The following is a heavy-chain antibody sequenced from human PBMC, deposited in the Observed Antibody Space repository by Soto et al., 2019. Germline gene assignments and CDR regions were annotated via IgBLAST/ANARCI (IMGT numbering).Heavy chain of an antibody. D-gene: IGHD3-22*01. CDR3: AKEGHDSSGYYFDY. CDR1: GFTFSSYG. CDR2: ISYDGSNK. Sequence: GGSLRLSCAASGFTFSSYGMHWVRQAPGKGLEWVAVISYDGSNKYYADSVKGRFTISRDNSKNTLYLQMNSLRAEDTAVYYCAKEGHDSSGYYFDYWGQGTLVTVSS. J-gene: IGHJ4*02. V-gene: IGHV3-30*18.